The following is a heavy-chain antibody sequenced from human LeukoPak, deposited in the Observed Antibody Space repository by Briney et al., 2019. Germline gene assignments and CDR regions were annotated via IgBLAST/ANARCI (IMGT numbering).Heavy chain of an antibody. CDR1: GGSISSGSYY. D-gene: IGHD2-21*01. V-gene: IGHV4-61*02. Sequence: PSETLSLTCTVSGGSISSGSYYWGWIRQPAGKGLEWIGRINTGGSTIYNPSLKSRVTISVDTSKNQFSLKLSSVTAADTAVYYCARDGCGGDCSVFDYWGQGTLVTVSS. CDR3: ARDGCGGDCSVFDY. CDR2: INTGGST. J-gene: IGHJ4*02.